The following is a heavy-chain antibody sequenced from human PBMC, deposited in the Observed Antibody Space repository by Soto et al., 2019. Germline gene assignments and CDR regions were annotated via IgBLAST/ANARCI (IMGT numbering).Heavy chain of an antibody. CDR2: IIPIFGTA. J-gene: IGHJ6*02. CDR3: ARPRITMVRGAVYGMDV. D-gene: IGHD3-10*01. V-gene: IGHV1-69*13. CDR1: GGTFSSYA. Sequence: GASVKVSCKASGGTFSSYAISWVRQAPGQGLEWMGGIIPIFGTANYAQKFQGRVTITADESTSTAYMELSSLRSEDTAVYYCARPRITMVRGAVYGMDVCGQGTTVTVSS.